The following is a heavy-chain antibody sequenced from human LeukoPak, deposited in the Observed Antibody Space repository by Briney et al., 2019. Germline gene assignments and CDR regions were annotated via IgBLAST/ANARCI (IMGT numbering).Heavy chain of an antibody. J-gene: IGHJ5*02. Sequence: GGSLRLSCAASGFTFSNAWMSWVRQAPGKGLEWVGRIKSKTDGGTTDYAAPVKGRLTISRDDSKNTLYLQMNSLKTEDTAVYYCTTEDIVVVVAATPELGFDPWGQGTLVTVSS. V-gene: IGHV3-15*01. CDR1: GFTFSNAW. D-gene: IGHD2-15*01. CDR3: TTEDIVVVVAATPELGFDP. CDR2: IKSKTDGGTT.